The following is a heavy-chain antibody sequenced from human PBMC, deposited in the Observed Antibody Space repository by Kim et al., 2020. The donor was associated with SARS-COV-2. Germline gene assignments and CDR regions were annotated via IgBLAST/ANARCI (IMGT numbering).Heavy chain of an antibody. V-gene: IGHV3-66*01. J-gene: IGHJ1*01. CDR1: GYTVTYSY. CDR3: ATVVFYYDAGYFKN. D-gene: IGHD3-22*01. CDR2: ISSGGNT. Sequence: GGSLRLSCAASGYTVTYSYMGWVRQAPGKGLEWVSFISSGGNTIYADSVKGRLIISRDHSKNTLYLQMNSLRAEDTAVYYCATVVFYYDAGYFKNWGQGTLVIVSS.